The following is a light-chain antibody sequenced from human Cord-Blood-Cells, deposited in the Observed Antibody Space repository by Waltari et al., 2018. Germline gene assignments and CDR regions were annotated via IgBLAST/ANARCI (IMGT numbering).Light chain of an antibody. CDR2: EGS. CDR1: SSDVGSYNL. CDR3: CSYAGSSTSYVV. J-gene: IGLJ2*01. Sequence: QSALTQPASVSGSPGQSITIPCTGTSSDVGSYNLVSWYQQHPGKAPKLLLYEGSKRPSGVSNRFSGSKSGNTASLTISGLQAEDEADYYCCSYAGSSTSYVVFGGGTKLTVL. V-gene: IGLV2-23*01.